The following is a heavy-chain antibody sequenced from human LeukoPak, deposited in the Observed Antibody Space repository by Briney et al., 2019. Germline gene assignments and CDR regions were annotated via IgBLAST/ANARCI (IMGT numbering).Heavy chain of an antibody. Sequence: SETLSLTCTVSGGSISSYYWSWIRQPPGKGLEWIGYIYYSGSTNYNPSLKSRVTISVDTSKNQFSLKLSSVTAADTAAYYCARTYYDFWSGYYYYYYMDVWGKGTTVTVSS. CDR2: IYYSGST. D-gene: IGHD3-3*01. CDR1: GGSISSYY. V-gene: IGHV4-59*01. J-gene: IGHJ6*03. CDR3: ARTYYDFWSGYYYYYYMDV.